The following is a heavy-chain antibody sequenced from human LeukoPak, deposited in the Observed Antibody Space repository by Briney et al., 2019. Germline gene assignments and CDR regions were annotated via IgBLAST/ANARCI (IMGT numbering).Heavy chain of an antibody. J-gene: IGHJ4*02. V-gene: IGHV4-61*02. CDR1: GGSISSGSYY. Sequence: PSQTLSLTCTVSGGSISSGSYYWSWIRQPAGKGLEWIGRIYTSGSTNYNPSLKSRVTISVDTSKNQFSLKLSSVTAADTAVYYCARGDFYNSLDSWGQGTLVTVSS. CDR3: ARGDFYNSLDS. CDR2: IYTSGST. D-gene: IGHD5-24*01.